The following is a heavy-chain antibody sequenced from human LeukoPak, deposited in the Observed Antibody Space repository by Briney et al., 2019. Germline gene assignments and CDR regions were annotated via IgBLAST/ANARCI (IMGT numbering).Heavy chain of an antibody. CDR3: ASGVLSGYQEFDY. V-gene: IGHV1-18*04. Sequence: ASVKVSCKASGYTFTSYYMHWVRQAPGQGLEWMGWISAYNGNTNYAQKLQGRVTMTTDTSTSTAYMELRSLRSDDTAVYYCASGVLSGYQEFDYWGQGTLVTVSS. CDR2: ISAYNGNT. D-gene: IGHD3-3*01. J-gene: IGHJ4*02. CDR1: GYTFTSYY.